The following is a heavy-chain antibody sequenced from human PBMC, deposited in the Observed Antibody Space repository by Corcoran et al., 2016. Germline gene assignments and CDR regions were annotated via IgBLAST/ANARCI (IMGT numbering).Heavy chain of an antibody. CDR3: TTDLGGYYYYGMDV. J-gene: IGHJ6*02. CDR1: GFTFSNAW. D-gene: IGHD3-3*01. Sequence: EVQLVESGGGLVKPGGSLRLSCAASGFTFSNAWMSWVRQAPGKGLEWVGRIKSKTDGGTTDYAAPVKGRFTISRDDSKNTLYLQMNGLKTEDTAVYYCTTDLGGYYYYGMDVWGQGTTVTVSS. V-gene: IGHV3-15*01. CDR2: IKSKTDGGTT.